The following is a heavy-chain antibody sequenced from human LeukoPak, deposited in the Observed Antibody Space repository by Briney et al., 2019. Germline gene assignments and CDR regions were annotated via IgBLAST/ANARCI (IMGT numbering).Heavy chain of an antibody. CDR1: GYSFTSYW. V-gene: IGHV5-51*01. Sequence: GESLKISCKGSGYSFTSYWIGWVRQMPGKGLEWMGIIYPADSDTRYSPSFQGQVTISADKSISTAYLQWSSLKASDTAMYYCAGHYYGSGSSGQNDYWGQGTLVTVSS. CDR2: IYPADSDT. CDR3: AGHYYGSGSSGQNDY. J-gene: IGHJ4*02. D-gene: IGHD3-10*01.